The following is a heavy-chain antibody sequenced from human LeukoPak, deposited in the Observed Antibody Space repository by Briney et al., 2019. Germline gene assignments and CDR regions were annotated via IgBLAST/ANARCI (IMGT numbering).Heavy chain of an antibody. Sequence: GGSLRLSCAASGITGYSMHWVRQAPGKGLEWVCSISSSSNYIYCADSVKGRFTISRDNAKNSLYLQMNSLRAEDTALYYCARGYYYDSSAYPGDYWGQGTLVTVSS. D-gene: IGHD3-22*01. CDR2: ISSSSNYI. CDR1: GITGYS. J-gene: IGHJ4*02. CDR3: ARGYYYDSSAYPGDY. V-gene: IGHV3-21*04.